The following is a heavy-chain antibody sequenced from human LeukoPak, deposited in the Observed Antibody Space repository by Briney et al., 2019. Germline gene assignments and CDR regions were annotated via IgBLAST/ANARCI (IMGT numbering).Heavy chain of an antibody. D-gene: IGHD3-16*01. CDR3: ARAWARLYYFDY. CDR2: INPNSGGT. Sequence: ASVKVSCKASGYTSTGYYMHWVRQAPGQGLEWMGWINPNSGGTNYAQKFQGRVTMTRDTSISTAYMELSRLRSDDTAVYYCARAWARLYYFDYWGQGTLVTVSS. CDR1: GYTSTGYY. J-gene: IGHJ4*02. V-gene: IGHV1-2*02.